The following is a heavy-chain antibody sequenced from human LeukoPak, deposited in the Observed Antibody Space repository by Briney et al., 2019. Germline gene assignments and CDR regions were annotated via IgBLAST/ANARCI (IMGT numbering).Heavy chain of an antibody. CDR1: GSSFTSYW. CDR2: LYPGDSDT. J-gene: IGHJ6*02. D-gene: IGHD1-26*01. CDR3: ARRGGSCRRDYGMDV. V-gene: IGHV5-51*01. Sequence: GESLQISCKGSGSSFTSYWIGWVRQMPGKGLEWMGILYPGDSDTRYSPSFQGQVTISADKSISTAYLQWSSLKASDTAVYYCARRGGSCRRDYGMDVWGQGTTVTVSS.